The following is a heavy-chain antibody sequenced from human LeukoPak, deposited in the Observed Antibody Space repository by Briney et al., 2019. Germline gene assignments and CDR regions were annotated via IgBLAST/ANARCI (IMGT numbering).Heavy chain of an antibody. CDR2: INGQGNNT. Sequence: GGSLRLSCSDSGFMFSADAMHWVRQAPGKGLEYVSSINGQGNNTYYADSVKGRFTISRDNSKNALYLQMGSLRAEDMAVYYCVRKGVTIFGVVIAPYGMDVWGQGTTVSVSS. J-gene: IGHJ6*02. CDR3: VRKGVTIFGVVIAPYGMDV. D-gene: IGHD3-3*01. V-gene: IGHV3-64*02. CDR1: GFMFSADA.